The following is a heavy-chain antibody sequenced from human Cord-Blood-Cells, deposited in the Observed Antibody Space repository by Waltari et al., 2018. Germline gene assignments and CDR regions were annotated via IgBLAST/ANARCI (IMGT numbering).Heavy chain of an antibody. CDR2: TRNKANSYTT. D-gene: IGHD6-13*01. CDR3: ARTRIAAAGTGWFDP. V-gene: IGHV3-72*01. J-gene: IGHJ5*02. CDR1: GFTFSDHY. Sequence: EVQLVESGGGLVQPGGSLRLSCAASGFTFSDHYMDWVRQAPGKGLEWVGRTRNKANSYTTEYAASVKGRFTISRDDSKNSLYLQMNSLKTEDTAVYYCARTRIAAAGTGWFDPWGQGTLVTVSS.